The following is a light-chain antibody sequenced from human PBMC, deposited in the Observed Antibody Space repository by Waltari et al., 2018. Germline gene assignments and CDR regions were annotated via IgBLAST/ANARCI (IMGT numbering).Light chain of an antibody. CDR3: AAWDDSLKGV. V-gene: IGLV1-44*01. Sequence: QSVLTQPPSASGTPGQRVTIPCSGSSHHIGSKTVNWYQQLPGTAPKLLIYSNNQRPSGVPDRFSGSKSGTSASLAISGLQSEDEADYYCAAWDDSLKGVFGGGTKLTVL. J-gene: IGLJ2*01. CDR2: SNN. CDR1: SHHIGSKT.